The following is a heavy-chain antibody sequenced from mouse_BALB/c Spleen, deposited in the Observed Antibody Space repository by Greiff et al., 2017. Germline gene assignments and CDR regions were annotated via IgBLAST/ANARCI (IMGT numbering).Heavy chain of an antibody. CDR3: AIDYDGFDY. V-gene: IGHV5-12-2*01. Sequence: EVQLVESGGGLVQPGGSLKLSCAASGFTFSSYTMSWVRQTPEKRLEWVAYISNGGGSTYYPDTVKGRFTISRDNAKNTLYLQMSSLKSEDTAMYYCAIDYDGFDYWGQGTTLTVSS. CDR2: ISNGGGST. J-gene: IGHJ2*01. CDR1: GFTFSSYT. D-gene: IGHD2-4*01.